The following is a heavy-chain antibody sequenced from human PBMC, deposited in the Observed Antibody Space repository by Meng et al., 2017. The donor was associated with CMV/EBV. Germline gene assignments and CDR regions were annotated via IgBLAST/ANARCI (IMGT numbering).Heavy chain of an antibody. Sequence: GESLKISCAASGFTFSSYSMNWVRQAPGKGLEWVSYISSSSSTIYYADSVKGRFTISRDNPKNSLYLQMNSLRAEDTAVYYCARLPSSKRITMIVVDYWGQGTLVTVSS. CDR2: ISSSSSTI. CDR1: GFTFSSYS. CDR3: ARLPSSKRITMIVVDY. D-gene: IGHD3-22*01. J-gene: IGHJ4*02. V-gene: IGHV3-48*04.